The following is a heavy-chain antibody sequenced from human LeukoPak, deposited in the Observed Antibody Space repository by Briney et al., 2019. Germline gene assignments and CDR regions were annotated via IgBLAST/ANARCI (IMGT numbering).Heavy chain of an antibody. Sequence: GGSLRLSCAAPGFTFTSYAMSWVRQAPGKGLGWVSAISGNGGATYYADSVKGRFTISRDNSKNTLHLQMNSLRAEDTALYYCAKATTAIVVDNFFDYWGQGTLVSVSS. CDR3: AKATTAIVVDNFFDY. CDR2: ISGNGGAT. D-gene: IGHD3-22*01. J-gene: IGHJ4*02. V-gene: IGHV3-23*01. CDR1: GFTFTSYA.